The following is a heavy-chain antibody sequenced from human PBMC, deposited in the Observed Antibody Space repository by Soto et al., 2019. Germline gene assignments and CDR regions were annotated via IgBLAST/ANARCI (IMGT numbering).Heavy chain of an antibody. CDR1: GFIFSNYA. D-gene: IGHD2-2*01. CDR3: VKSPASIKTFDY. J-gene: IGHJ4*02. Sequence: TGGLLRLSCAACGFIFSNYAMIWVRQAPGKGLEWVSSITSSGSGTNYADSVKGRFTISRDNSMSTLFLQMRSLRAEDTAIYYCVKSPASIKTFDYWGQGTLVTVS. V-gene: IGHV3-23*01. CDR2: ITSSGSGT.